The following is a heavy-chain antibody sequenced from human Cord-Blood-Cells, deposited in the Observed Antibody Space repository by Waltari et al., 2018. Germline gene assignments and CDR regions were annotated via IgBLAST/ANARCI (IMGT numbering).Heavy chain of an antibody. CDR2: IYPGDSET. D-gene: IGHD3-9*01. J-gene: IGHJ3*02. Sequence: EVQLVQSGAEVKKHGESLKISCKGSGYSFTSYWIGWVRQMHGKGLDWMGSIYPGDSETRYSPSFQGQVNIAADNSISTAYLQWSSLKASDTAMYYCARHTYDILTGYYDAFDIWGQGTMVTVSS. V-gene: IGHV5-51*01. CDR3: ARHTYDILTGYYDAFDI. CDR1: GYSFTSYW.